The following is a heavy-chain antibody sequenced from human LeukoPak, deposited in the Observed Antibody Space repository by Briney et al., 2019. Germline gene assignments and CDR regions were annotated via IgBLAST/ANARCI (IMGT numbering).Heavy chain of an antibody. CDR3: ASLGHGSGWFFDY. CDR1: GYSISSGYY. J-gene: IGHJ4*02. CDR2: IYHSGST. V-gene: IGHV4-38-2*02. Sequence: SETLSLTCTVSGYSISSGYYWGWIRQPPGKGLEWIGSIYHSGSTYYNPSLKSRVTISVDTSKNQFPLKLSSVTAADTAVYYCASLGHGSGWFFDYWGQGALVTVSS. D-gene: IGHD6-19*01.